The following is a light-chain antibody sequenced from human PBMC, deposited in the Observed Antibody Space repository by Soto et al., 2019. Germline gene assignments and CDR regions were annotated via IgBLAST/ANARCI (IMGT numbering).Light chain of an antibody. CDR1: SSDVGGYNY. J-gene: IGLJ1*01. CDR2: DVS. CDR3: SSYAGSNIQV. Sequence: QSALTQPASVSGSPGQSITISCTGTSSDVGGYNYVSWYQQHPGKAPKLMIYDVSNRPSGVSNRFSGSKSGNTASLTVSGLQTEDEADYYCSSYAGSNIQVFGTGTKLTVL. V-gene: IGLV2-14*01.